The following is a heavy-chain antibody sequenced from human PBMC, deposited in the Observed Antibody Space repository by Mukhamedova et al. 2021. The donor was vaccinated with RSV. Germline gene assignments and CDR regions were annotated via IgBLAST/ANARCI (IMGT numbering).Heavy chain of an antibody. CDR1: YA. CDR2: ISGSGGST. V-gene: IGHV3-23*01. CDR3: AKDPRGSSSWYWDY. J-gene: IGHJ4*02. D-gene: IGHD6-13*01. Sequence: YAMSWVRQAPGKGLEWASAISGSGGSTYSADSVKGRFTISRDNSKNTLYLQMNSLRAEDTAVYYCAKDPRGSSSWYWDYWGQGTL.